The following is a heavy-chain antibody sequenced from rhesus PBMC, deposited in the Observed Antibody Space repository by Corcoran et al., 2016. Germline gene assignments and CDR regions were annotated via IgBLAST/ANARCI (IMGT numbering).Heavy chain of an antibody. CDR3: VRGSPSDF. CDR1: GFSFSSYS. Sequence: EVQLVETGGGLVQPGGSLRLSCAASGFSFSSYSMQWDRQAPGRGLEWISTIKSGGGGTYYADSVKGRFTISRDNSKNTVSLQMNSLRAEDTAVYYCVRGSPSDFWGQGLRVTVSS. CDR2: IKSGGGGT. V-gene: IGHV3S42*01. J-gene: IGHJ3*01. D-gene: IGHD3-9*01.